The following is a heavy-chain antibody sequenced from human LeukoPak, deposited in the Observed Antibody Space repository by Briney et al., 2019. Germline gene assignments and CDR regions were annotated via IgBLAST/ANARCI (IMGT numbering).Heavy chain of an antibody. Sequence: GESLKISCKGSGYSFSRYWIGWVRQMPGKGLEWMGIIYPGDSDTRYSPSFQGRVTISADKSISTAYLQWSSLKASDTAMFYCATSSGGSYFGMDVWGQGTPVTVSS. D-gene: IGHD6-25*01. J-gene: IGHJ6*02. CDR1: GYSFSRYW. CDR2: IYPGDSDT. CDR3: ATSSGGSYFGMDV. V-gene: IGHV5-51*01.